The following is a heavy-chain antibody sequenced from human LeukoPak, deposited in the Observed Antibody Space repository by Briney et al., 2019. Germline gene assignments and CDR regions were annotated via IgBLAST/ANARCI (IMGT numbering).Heavy chain of an antibody. CDR1: GFTFSSYS. Sequence: PGGSLRLSCAASGFTFSSYSMNWVRQAPGKGLEWVSYISSSSSTIYYADSVKGRFTISRDNAKNSLYLQINSLRAEDTAVYYCARDPYYCSGGSCYTFRKAFDIWGQGTMVTVSS. J-gene: IGHJ3*02. CDR2: ISSSSSTI. D-gene: IGHD2-15*01. V-gene: IGHV3-48*01. CDR3: ARDPYYCSGGSCYTFRKAFDI.